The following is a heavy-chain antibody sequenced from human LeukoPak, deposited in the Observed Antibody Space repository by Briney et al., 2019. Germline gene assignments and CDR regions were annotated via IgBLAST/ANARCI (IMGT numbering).Heavy chain of an antibody. Sequence: SETLSLTCTVSGGSISSSSYYWGWIRQPPGKGLEWIGSIYYSGSTYYNPSLKSRVTISVDTSKNQFSLKLSSVTAADTAVYYCARDTSYLQVIDYWGQGTLVTVSS. V-gene: IGHV4-39*07. D-gene: IGHD4-11*01. CDR3: ARDTSYLQVIDY. CDR2: IYYSGST. J-gene: IGHJ4*02. CDR1: GGSISSSSYY.